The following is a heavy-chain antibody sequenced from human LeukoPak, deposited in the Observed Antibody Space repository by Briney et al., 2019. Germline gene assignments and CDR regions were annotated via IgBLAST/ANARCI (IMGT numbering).Heavy chain of an antibody. CDR2: IWYDGSNK. V-gene: IGHV3-33*01. CDR3: AREGVSNNWHTFDY. Sequence: GRSLRLSCAASGFTFSSYGMHWARQAPGKGLEWVAVIWYDGSNKYYADSVKGRFTISRDNSKNTLYLQMNSLRAEDTAVYYCAREGVSNNWHTFDYWGQGTLVTVSS. J-gene: IGHJ4*02. D-gene: IGHD1-1*01. CDR1: GFTFSSYG.